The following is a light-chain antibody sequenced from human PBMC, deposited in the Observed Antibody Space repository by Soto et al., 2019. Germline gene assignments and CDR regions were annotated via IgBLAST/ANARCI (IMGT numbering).Light chain of an antibody. J-gene: IGLJ2*01. Sequence: QSVLTQPPSASGSPGQSVTISCTGTSSDVGGYNFVSWYQQHPGKAPKLMIYEVTKRPSGVPDRFSGPKSGNTASLTVSGRQAEDEADYYCTSYAGSNIPVVFGGGTKLTVL. CDR3: TSYAGSNIPVV. CDR2: EVT. V-gene: IGLV2-8*01. CDR1: SSDVGGYNF.